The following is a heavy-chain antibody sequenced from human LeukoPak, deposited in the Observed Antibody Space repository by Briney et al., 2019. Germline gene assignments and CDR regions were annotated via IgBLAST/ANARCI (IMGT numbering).Heavy chain of an antibody. CDR2: IDPNTGGT. CDR3: ARSPVYSYDTTDPYDGLYNWFDP. Sequence: ASVKVSCKASGYTFTDYYMHWVRQAPGQGLEWMGWIDPNTGGTTFAEKFQGRVTMTRDTSISTAYMELGRVTSDDTAVYYCARSPVYSYDTTDPYDGLYNWFDPWGQGTLVTVSS. CDR1: GYTFTDYY. D-gene: IGHD3-22*01. V-gene: IGHV1-2*02. J-gene: IGHJ5*02.